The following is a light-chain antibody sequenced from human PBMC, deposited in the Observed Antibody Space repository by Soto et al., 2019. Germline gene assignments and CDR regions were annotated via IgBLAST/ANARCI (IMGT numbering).Light chain of an antibody. J-gene: IGKJ1*01. CDR3: QQYGSYSPWT. CDR1: QSIGSW. CDR2: KAS. Sequence: DIQMTQSPSTLSASVGDRVTITCRASQSIGSWLAWYQQKPGKAPKLLIYKASSLESGVPSRFSGSGSGTEFTLTIISPQPDDFASYYCQQYGSYSPWTFGQGTKVEIK. V-gene: IGKV1-5*03.